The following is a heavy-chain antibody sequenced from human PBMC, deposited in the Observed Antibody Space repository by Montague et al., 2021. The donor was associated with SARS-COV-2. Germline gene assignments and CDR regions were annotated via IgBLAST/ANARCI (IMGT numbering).Heavy chain of an antibody. CDR2: TNDSGRT. J-gene: IGHJ6*02. V-gene: IGHV4-34*01. CDR1: GGSFSGYY. Sequence: SETLSLTCAVYGGSFSGYYWSWIRQPPGRGLEWIGKTNDSGRTNXXPSLKGRVTISVDTSRNKFSLRLSSVTAAETAVYYCASGYCSGSGCYYYYGMDVWGQGTTVTVSS. CDR3: ASGYCSGSGCYYYYGMDV. D-gene: IGHD2-15*01.